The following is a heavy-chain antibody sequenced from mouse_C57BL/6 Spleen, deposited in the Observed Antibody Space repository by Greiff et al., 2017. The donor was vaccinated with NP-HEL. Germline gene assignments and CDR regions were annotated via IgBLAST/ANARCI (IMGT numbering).Heavy chain of an antibody. CDR3: ARRGHTAQAPFAY. CDR2: NYPSDSET. J-gene: IGHJ3*01. Sequence: VQLPQPGAELVRPGSSVKLSCNASGYTFPRYWEGLVKQRPGQGLEWIGNNYPSDSETHYNQKFKDKATVTVDKSSSTAYMQLSSLTSEDSAVYYGARRGHTAQAPFAYWGQGTLVTVSA. CDR1: GYTFPRYW. V-gene: IGHV1-61*01. D-gene: IGHD3-2*02.